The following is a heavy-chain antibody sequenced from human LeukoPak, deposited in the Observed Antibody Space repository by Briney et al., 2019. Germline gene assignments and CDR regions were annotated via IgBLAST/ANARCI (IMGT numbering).Heavy chain of an antibody. CDR1: GFTFSSYA. CDR3: AKGWSGYYYFDY. D-gene: IGHD3-3*01. V-gene: IGHV3-23*01. CDR2: ISGSGGST. J-gene: IGHJ4*02. Sequence: GGSLRLSCAASGFTFSSYAISWVRQAPGKGLEWVSAISGSGGSTYYADSVKGRFTISRDNSKNTLYLQMNSLRAEDTAVYYCAKGWSGYYYFDYCGQGTLVTVSS.